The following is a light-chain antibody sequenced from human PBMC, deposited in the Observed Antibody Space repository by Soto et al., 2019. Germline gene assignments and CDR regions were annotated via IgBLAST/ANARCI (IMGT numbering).Light chain of an antibody. CDR3: SSYTNSITVDVL. CDR1: SRDVDGYND. J-gene: IGLJ2*01. Sequence: QSALTQPASVSGSPGQSITIFCTGSSRDVDGYNDVSWYQQHPGKAPKLMIYDVNNRPSGVSNRFSGSKSGNTASLTISGLQAEDEADYYCSSYTNSITVDVLFGGGTKLTVL. CDR2: DVN. V-gene: IGLV2-14*03.